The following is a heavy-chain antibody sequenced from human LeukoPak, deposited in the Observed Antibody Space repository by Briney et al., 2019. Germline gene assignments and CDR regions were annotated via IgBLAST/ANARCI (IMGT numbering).Heavy chain of an antibody. CDR3: ARLGLTYCSGGSCYPELRI. Sequence: AGGSLRLSCAASGFTFSSYAMHWVRQAPGKGLEWVAVISYDGSNKYYADSVKGRFTISRDNSKNTLYLQMNSLRAEDTAVYYCARLGLTYCSGGSCYPELRIWGQGTMVTVSS. D-gene: IGHD2-15*01. CDR1: GFTFSSYA. CDR2: ISYDGSNK. J-gene: IGHJ3*02. V-gene: IGHV3-30*04.